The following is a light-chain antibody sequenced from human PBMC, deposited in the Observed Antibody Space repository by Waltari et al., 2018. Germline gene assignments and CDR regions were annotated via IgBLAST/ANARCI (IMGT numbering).Light chain of an antibody. J-gene: IGKJ4*01. V-gene: IGKV3-11*01. Sequence: EIVLTQSLATLSLSPGERATLPCRASQNISSYVAWYQHKPCQAPRLPSYDTSRRATGIPARCSGSGSAADFTPTTSSREPEDFAVYACLQRSNWPLTFGGGTKVDIK. CDR3: LQRSNWPLT. CDR2: DTS. CDR1: QNISSY.